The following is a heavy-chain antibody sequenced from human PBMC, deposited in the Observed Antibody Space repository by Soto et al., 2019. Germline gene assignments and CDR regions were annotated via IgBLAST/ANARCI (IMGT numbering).Heavy chain of an antibody. D-gene: IGHD3-3*01. V-gene: IGHV3-30*18. J-gene: IGHJ4*02. CDR2: ISYDGVNK. CDR1: GFTFSGIG. Sequence: QVQLVESGGGVVQPGRSLRLSCAASGFTFSGIGMTWVRQAPGKGLEWVAVISYDGVNKFYADSVKGRFTISRDNSKDTLDLQMNSLRTEDTAVYYCAKCPGYDFWSWFDYWGQGIVVTVSS. CDR3: AKCPGYDFWSWFDY.